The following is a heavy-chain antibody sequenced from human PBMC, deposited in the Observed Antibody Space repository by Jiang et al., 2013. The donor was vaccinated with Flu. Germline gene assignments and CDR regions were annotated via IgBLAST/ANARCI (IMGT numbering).Heavy chain of an antibody. V-gene: IGHV3-30*02. CDR1: GFNFGSYA. D-gene: IGHD3-3*01. CDR2: IRYDGSNK. CDR3: AAHHRLGVVGTEYFQH. J-gene: IGHJ1*01. Sequence: VVQPGGSLRLSCAASGFNFGSYAMHWVRQAPGKGLEWVAFIRYDGSNKYYADSVKGRFTISRDNSKNTLYLQMNSLRAEDTAVYYCAAHHRLGVVGTEYFQHWGQGTLVTVSS.